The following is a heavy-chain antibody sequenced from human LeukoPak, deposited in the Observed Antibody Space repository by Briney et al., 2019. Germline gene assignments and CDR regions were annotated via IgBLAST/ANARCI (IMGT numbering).Heavy chain of an antibody. Sequence: GGSLRLSCAASGFTFSSYSMNWVRQAPGKGLEWVSSISSSSSYIYYADSVKGRFTISRDNAKNSLYLQMNSLRAEDTAVYYCARDLYDYDSSGPHLDDYWGQGTLVTVSS. CDR1: GFTFSSYS. J-gene: IGHJ4*02. D-gene: IGHD3-22*01. CDR3: ARDLYDYDSSGPHLDDY. CDR2: ISSSSSYI. V-gene: IGHV3-21*01.